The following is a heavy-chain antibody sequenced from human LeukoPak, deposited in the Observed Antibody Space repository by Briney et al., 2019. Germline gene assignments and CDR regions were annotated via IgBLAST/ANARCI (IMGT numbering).Heavy chain of an antibody. J-gene: IGHJ4*02. CDR1: GFTFSSYG. CDR3: AKGSSGYYYDPFDY. Sequence: GGSLRLSCAASGFTFSSYGMHWVRQAPGKGLEWVAVISYDSVKGRFTISRDNSKNTLYLQMNSLRAEDTAVYYCAKGSSGYYYDPFDYWGQGTLVTVSS. CDR2: ISY. V-gene: IGHV3-30*18. D-gene: IGHD3-22*01.